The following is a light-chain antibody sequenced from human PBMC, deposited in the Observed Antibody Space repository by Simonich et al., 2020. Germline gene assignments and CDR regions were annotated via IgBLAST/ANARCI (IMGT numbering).Light chain of an antibody. V-gene: IGLV2-14*01. Sequence: QSALTQPASVSGSPGQSITISCTGTSSDVGGYNYVSWYQKHPGKAPKLIIYDVSKRPSCVSNRFSGSKSGNTASLTISGLQAEDEADYYCSSYTSSSTLVFGGGTKLTVL. CDR3: SSYTSSSTLV. CDR1: SSDVGGYNY. J-gene: IGLJ2*01. CDR2: DVS.